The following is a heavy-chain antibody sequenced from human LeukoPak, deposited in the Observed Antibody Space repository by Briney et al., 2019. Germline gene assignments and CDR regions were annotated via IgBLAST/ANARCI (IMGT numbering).Heavy chain of an antibody. J-gene: IGHJ4*03. CDR3: ARGPTISETGYFDY. CDR1: GGPFSTYY. D-gene: IGHD1-1*01. V-gene: IGHV4-34*01. Sequence: SETLSLTCAVYGGPFSTYYWSWIRQSPGKGLEWIAEINHRGDTNYNPSVKSRVTISVDTSKNQFSLKVRSLTAADTAVYYCARGPTISETGYFDYWGQGTLVTVSS. CDR2: INHRGDT.